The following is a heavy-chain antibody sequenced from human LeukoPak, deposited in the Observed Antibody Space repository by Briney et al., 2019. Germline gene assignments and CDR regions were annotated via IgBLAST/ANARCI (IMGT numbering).Heavy chain of an antibody. CDR2: VYYTGSP. J-gene: IGHJ4*02. CDR3: ASHGDYGDFAFDY. CDR1: GTSITNSRYY. D-gene: IGHD4-17*01. Sequence: PSETLTLTCTVSGTSITNSRYYWGWIRQPPGRGLEWIGSVYYTGSPSFNPSLKRRLAISVDPSKNQFSLKLSSVTAADTAVFYCASHGDYGDFAFDYWGQGTLVTVYS. V-gene: IGHV4-39*01.